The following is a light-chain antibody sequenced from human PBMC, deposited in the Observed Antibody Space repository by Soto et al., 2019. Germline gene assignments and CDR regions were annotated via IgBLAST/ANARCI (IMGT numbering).Light chain of an antibody. CDR1: QVFNNY. CDR2: DAS. CDR3: QQLNSSPLT. J-gene: IGKJ4*01. Sequence: DIQLTQSPSFLSASVGDRVTITCRASQVFNNYLAWYQQKPGKAPHLLIYDASTLQSGVPSRFSGSGSGTEFTLTISSLQPEDFATYYCQQLNSSPLTFGGGTKVEIK. V-gene: IGKV1-9*01.